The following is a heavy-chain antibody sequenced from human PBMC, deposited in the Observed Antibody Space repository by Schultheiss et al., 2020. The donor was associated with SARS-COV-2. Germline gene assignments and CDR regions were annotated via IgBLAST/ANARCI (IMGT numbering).Heavy chain of an antibody. V-gene: IGHV4-59*12. D-gene: IGHD6-6*01. CDR2: IYYSGST. Sequence: ESLKISCTVSVDYFSIYYWSWIRQPPGKGLEWIGYIYYSGSTNYNPSLKSRVTISVDTSKNQFSLKLTSVTVADTALYYCARLGRQGAASYPDYWGQGTLVTVSS. CDR1: VDYFSIYY. J-gene: IGHJ4*02. CDR3: ARLGRQGAASYPDY.